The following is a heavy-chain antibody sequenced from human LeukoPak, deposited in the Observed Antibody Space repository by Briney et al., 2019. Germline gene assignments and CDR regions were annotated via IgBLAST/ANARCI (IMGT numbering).Heavy chain of an antibody. J-gene: IGHJ4*02. V-gene: IGHV1-46*03. CDR3: ATWGSIAARPLDY. D-gene: IGHD6-6*01. CDR1: GYTFTSYY. CDR2: INPSGGST. Sequence: ASVKVSXKASGYTFTSYYMHWVRQAPGQGLEWMGIINPSGGSTSYAQKFQGRVTMTRDTSTSTVYMELSSLRSEDTAVYYCATWGSIAARPLDYWGQGTLVTVSS.